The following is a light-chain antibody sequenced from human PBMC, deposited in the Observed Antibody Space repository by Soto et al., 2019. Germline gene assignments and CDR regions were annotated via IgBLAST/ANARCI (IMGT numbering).Light chain of an antibody. Sequence: QSVLTQPASVSGSPGQSITISCTGTSSEVGYYNLVSWYQHHPGKAPKLIIYEVNKRLSGVSNRFSGSKSGNTASLTISGLQAEDEADYHCCSYAGSSTYVFGTGTKVTVL. CDR1: SSEVGYYNL. J-gene: IGLJ1*01. V-gene: IGLV2-23*02. CDR2: EVN. CDR3: CSYAGSSTYV.